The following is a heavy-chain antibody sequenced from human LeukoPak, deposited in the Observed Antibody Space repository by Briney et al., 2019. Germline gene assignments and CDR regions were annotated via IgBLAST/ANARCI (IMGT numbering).Heavy chain of an antibody. CDR1: GFTFSGYE. J-gene: IGHJ4*02. CDR3: AKVTYGSGTYGAFDY. Sequence: GGSLRLSCAASGFTFSGYEMNWVRQAPGKGLEWVSYISSSGRTMYYADSVKGRFTISRDNAKNSLYLQMNSLRAEDTAVYYCAKVTYGSGTYGAFDYWGQGTLVTVSS. CDR2: ISSSGRTM. V-gene: IGHV3-48*03. D-gene: IGHD3-10*01.